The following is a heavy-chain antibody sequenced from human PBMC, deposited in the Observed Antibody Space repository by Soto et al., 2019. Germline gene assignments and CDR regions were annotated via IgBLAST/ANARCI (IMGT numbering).Heavy chain of an antibody. Sequence: SETLSLTCAVYGGSFSGFYWSWIRQSPGKGLEWIGEINQSGSTNYNPSLQSRVTISLDASKNQFSLKLSSVTAADTAVYYCARVPVTSEIDYWGQGTLVTVSS. CDR3: ARVPVTSEIDY. V-gene: IGHV4-34*01. D-gene: IGHD4-17*01. CDR1: GGSFSGFY. J-gene: IGHJ4*02. CDR2: INQSGST.